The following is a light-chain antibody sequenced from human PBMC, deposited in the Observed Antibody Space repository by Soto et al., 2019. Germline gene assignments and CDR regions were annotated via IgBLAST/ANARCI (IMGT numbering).Light chain of an antibody. CDR1: SSDVGIYNY. J-gene: IGLJ1*01. V-gene: IGLV2-14*01. CDR3: SSYTTSSTRV. CDR2: EVT. Sequence: QSALTQPASVSGSPGQSIAISCTGSSSDVGIYNYVSWYQQHPGKVPKLIIYEVTNRPSGVSNRFSGSKSGNTASLTISGLQAEDEADYYFSSYTTSSTRVFGTGTKLTVL.